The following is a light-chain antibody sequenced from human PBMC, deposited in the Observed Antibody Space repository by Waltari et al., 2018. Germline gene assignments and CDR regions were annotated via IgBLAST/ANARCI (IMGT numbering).Light chain of an antibody. J-gene: IGKJ1*01. Sequence: EVVLTQSPGTLSLSPGERATLFCRASQSISRYLVWYQQRPGQAPRLLIYGASIRAAGIPDRFSGSGSGTDFTLSISRLEPEDFAVYYCQNHERLPATFGQGP. V-gene: IGKV3-20*01. CDR1: QSISRY. CDR3: QNHERLPAT. CDR2: GAS.